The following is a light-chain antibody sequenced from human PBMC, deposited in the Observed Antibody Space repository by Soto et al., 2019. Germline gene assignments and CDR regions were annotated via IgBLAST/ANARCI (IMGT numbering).Light chain of an antibody. CDR1: QSVSSY. J-gene: IGKJ5*01. Sequence: EILFTQSPATLSLSPGERATLSCRASQSVSSYLAWYQQKPGQAPRLLIYDASNRANGIPARFSGSGSGTDFTLTISSLEPEDFAAYYCQQRSNWPPITFGQGTRLEIK. V-gene: IGKV3-11*01. CDR2: DAS. CDR3: QQRSNWPPIT.